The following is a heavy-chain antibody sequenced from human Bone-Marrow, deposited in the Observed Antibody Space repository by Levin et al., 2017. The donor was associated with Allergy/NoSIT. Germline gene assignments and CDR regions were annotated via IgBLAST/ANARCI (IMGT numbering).Heavy chain of an antibody. V-gene: IGHV4-31*03. CDR2: IYHTGSA. J-gene: IGHJ6*03. Sequence: ASETLSLTCSVSGASTGISGYYWTWIRQLPGKGLEWIGYIYHTGSAYYHPSLKSRVTISIDTSKNQFSLSLTSVTVADTAVYYCARAILGLSDPPRRKSMDVWGRGTSVTVSS. CDR3: ARAILGLSDPPRRKSMDV. D-gene: IGHD2/OR15-2a*01. CDR1: GASTGISGYY.